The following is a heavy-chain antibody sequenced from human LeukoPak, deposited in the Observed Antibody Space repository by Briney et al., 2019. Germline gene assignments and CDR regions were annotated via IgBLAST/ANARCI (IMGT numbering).Heavy chain of an antibody. CDR2: IIPIFGTA. J-gene: IGHJ4*02. V-gene: IGHV1-69*13. Sequence: GASVKVSCKASGGTFSNYAISWVRQAPGQGLEWMGGIIPIFGTANYAQKFQGRVTITADEFTSTAYMELSSLRSEDTAVYYCARVRYSSGNFDYWGQGTLVTVSS. D-gene: IGHD6-19*01. CDR1: GGTFSNYA. CDR3: ARVRYSSGNFDY.